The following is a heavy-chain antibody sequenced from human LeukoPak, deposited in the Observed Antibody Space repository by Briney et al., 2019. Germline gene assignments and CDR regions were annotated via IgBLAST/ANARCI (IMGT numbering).Heavy chain of an antibody. V-gene: IGHV3-23*01. CDR2: IRNASIPT. Sequence: GGSQRLSCALSGLTFGSYAINWARQAPGKGLEWVLDIRNASIPTFYADSVEGRLAPSRDDSTRTVFLQMNSLRSEDTAVYFCARGRVGALLHALDMWGQGTLVAFSS. CDR3: ARGRVGALLHALDM. CDR1: GLTFGSYA. J-gene: IGHJ3*02. D-gene: IGHD1-26*01.